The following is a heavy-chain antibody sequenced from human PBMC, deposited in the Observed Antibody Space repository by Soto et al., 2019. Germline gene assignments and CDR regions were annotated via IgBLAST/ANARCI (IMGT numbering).Heavy chain of an antibody. CDR2: IYHSGST. CDR1: GGSISSGGYS. CDR3: ASSSGYYNWYFDL. V-gene: IGHV4-30-2*01. Sequence: QLQLQESGSGLVKPSQTLSLTCAVSGGSISSGGYSWSWIRQPPGKGLEWIGYIYHSGSTHYNPSLKSRVTISVDRSKNQFSLNLSSVTAADTAVYYCASSSGYYNWYFDLWGRGTLVTASS. D-gene: IGHD3-22*01. J-gene: IGHJ2*01.